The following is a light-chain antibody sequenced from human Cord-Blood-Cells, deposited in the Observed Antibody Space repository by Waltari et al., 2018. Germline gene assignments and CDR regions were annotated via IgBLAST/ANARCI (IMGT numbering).Light chain of an antibody. CDR1: QDISNY. Sequence: DIQMTQSPSSLSASVGDRVTITCQASQDISNYLNWYQQKPGKAPKLLIYDASNLEKGGPSRCSRSGAGTDFSFTISSLQPEDIATYYCQQYDNLPCSFGQGTKLEIK. CDR2: DAS. J-gene: IGKJ2*04. V-gene: IGKV1-33*01. CDR3: QQYDNLPCS.